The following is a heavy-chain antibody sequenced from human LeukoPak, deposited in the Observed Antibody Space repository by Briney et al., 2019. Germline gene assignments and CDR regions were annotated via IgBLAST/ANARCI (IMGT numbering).Heavy chain of an antibody. CDR3: ARHLWDI. J-gene: IGHJ3*02. D-gene: IGHD3-3*02. V-gene: IGHV3-30*14. CDR1: GFTFSTYA. Sequence: GGSLRLSCAASGFTFSTYAMHWVRQAPGKGLEWVAVISYDGSNKYYADSVKGRFTISRDNSKNTVYLQMNSLRAEDTAVYYCARHLWDIWGQGTMVTVSS. CDR2: ISYDGSNK.